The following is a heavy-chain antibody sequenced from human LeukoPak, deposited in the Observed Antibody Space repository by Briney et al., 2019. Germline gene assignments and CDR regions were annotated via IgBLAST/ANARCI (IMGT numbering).Heavy chain of an antibody. CDR3: ARGEYSYGPYYYYMDV. CDR2: IIPIFGTA. Sequence: SVMVSCKASGGTFSSYAISWVRQAPGQGFEWMGGIIPIFGTANYAQKFQGRVTITTDESTSTAYMELSSLRSEDTAVYYCARGEYSYGPYYYYMDVWGKGTTVTVSS. CDR1: GGTFSSYA. D-gene: IGHD5-18*01. J-gene: IGHJ6*03. V-gene: IGHV1-69*05.